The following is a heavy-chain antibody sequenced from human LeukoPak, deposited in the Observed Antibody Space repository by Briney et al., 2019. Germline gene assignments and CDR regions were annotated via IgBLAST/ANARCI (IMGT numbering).Heavy chain of an antibody. CDR3: ARDVVGSLDY. CDR1: GFTFSSYA. CDR2: ISGSGGST. V-gene: IGHV3-23*01. D-gene: IGHD1-26*01. J-gene: IGHJ4*02. Sequence: GGSLRLSCAASGFTFSSYAMSWVRQAPGKGLEWVSAISGSGGSTYYADSVKGRFTISRDNTQNSVYLQMNNLRADDTAVYYCARDVVGSLDYWGQGTLVTVSS.